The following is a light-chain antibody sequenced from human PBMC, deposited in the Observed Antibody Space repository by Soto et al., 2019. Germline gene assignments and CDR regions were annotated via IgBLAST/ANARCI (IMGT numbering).Light chain of an antibody. CDR3: QQYFRYSYT. CDR2: NAS. V-gene: IGKV1-5*03. Sequence: DIQMTQSPSTLSASVGDRVTITCRASQSISTWLAWYQQKPGKAPNLLIYNASSLESGVPSRFSGSGSGTEFTLTISSLQPDDFATYYCQQYFRYSYTFGQGTKLKIK. J-gene: IGKJ2*01. CDR1: QSISTW.